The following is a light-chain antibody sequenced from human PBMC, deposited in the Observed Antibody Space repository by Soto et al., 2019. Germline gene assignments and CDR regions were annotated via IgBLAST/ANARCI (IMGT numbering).Light chain of an antibody. Sequence: DIQMTQSPSTLSASIGDTVTITCRANQSISSWLAWYQQKPGKAPKLLISEGSSLESGVPSRFSGSGSGTEFTLTISSLQPDDLATYDCQQYNSSPLTVGGGTKVEIK. CDR1: QSISSW. J-gene: IGKJ4*01. V-gene: IGKV1-5*01. CDR3: QQYNSSPLT. CDR2: EGS.